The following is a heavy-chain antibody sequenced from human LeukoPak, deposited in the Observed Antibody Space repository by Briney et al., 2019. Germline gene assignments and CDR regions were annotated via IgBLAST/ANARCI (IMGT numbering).Heavy chain of an antibody. CDR3: ARINFWSGYQYYFDY. CDR1: GGSISSSSYY. V-gene: IGHV4-39*07. J-gene: IGHJ4*02. D-gene: IGHD3-3*01. CDR2: IYYSGNT. Sequence: SETLSLTCSVSGGSISSSSYYWGWIRQPPGKGLEWIGNIYYSGNTYYNPSLKSRVTISVDTSKNQFSLKLSSVTAADTAVYYCARINFWSGYQYYFDYWGQGTLVTVSS.